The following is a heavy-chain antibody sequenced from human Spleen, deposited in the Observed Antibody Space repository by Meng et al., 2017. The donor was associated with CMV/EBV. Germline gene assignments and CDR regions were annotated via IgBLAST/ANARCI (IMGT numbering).Heavy chain of an antibody. CDR1: FTLDDYG. CDR3: ARDGAQYCSSTSCYFDY. CDR2: INWNGGST. Sequence: FTLDDYGMSWVRQAPGKGLEWVSGINWNGGSTGYADSVKGRFTISRDNAKNSLYLQMNSLRAEDTALYYCARDGAQYCSSTSCYFDYWGQGTLVTVSS. J-gene: IGHJ4*02. V-gene: IGHV3-20*03. D-gene: IGHD2-2*01.